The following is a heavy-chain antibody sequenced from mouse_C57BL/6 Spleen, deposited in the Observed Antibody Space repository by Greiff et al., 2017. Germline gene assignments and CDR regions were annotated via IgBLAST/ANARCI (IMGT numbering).Heavy chain of an antibody. J-gene: IGHJ4*01. V-gene: IGHV1-74*01. CDR3: AMGVVWDLGDYAMDY. D-gene: IGHD4-1*01. CDR2: IHPSDSDT. Sequence: QVQLQQPGAELVKPGASVKVSCKASGYTFTSYWMHWVKQRPGQGLEWIGRIHPSDSDTNYNQKFKGKATLTVDKSSSTAYMQLSSLTSEDSAVYYCAMGVVWDLGDYAMDYWGQGTSVTVSS. CDR1: GYTFTSYW.